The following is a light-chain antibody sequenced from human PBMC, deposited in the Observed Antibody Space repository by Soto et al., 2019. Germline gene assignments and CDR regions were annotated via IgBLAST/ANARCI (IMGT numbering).Light chain of an antibody. CDR3: QSYDSSLSVAYV. J-gene: IGLJ1*01. CDR2: GNS. CDR1: SSNIGAGYD. Sequence: QSALTQPPSVSGAPGQRVTISCTGSSSNIGAGYDVHWYQQLPGTAPKLLIYGNSNRSSGVPDRFSGSKSGTSASLAITGLQAEDEADYYCQSYDSSLSVAYVFGTGTKVTVL. V-gene: IGLV1-40*01.